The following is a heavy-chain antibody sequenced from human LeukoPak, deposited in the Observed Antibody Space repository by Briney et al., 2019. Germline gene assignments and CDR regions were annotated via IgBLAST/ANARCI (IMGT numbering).Heavy chain of an antibody. D-gene: IGHD3-3*01. CDR3: ARDTTIFGVVTTSFDY. V-gene: IGHV3-7*01. CDR2: IKQDGSEK. J-gene: IGHJ4*02. CDR1: GFTFSSYE. Sequence: GGSLRLSCAASGFTFSSYEMNWVRQAPGKGLEWVANIKQDGSEKYYVDSVKGRFTISRDNAKNSLYLQMNSLRAEDTAVYYCARDTTIFGVVTTSFDYWGQGTLVTVSS.